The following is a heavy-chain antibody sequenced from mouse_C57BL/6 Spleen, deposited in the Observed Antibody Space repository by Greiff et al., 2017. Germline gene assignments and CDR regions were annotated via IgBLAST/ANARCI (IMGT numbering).Heavy chain of an antibody. CDR1: GFSLTSYG. J-gene: IGHJ4*01. Sequence: VKLMESGPGLVAPSQSLSITCTVSGFSLTSYGVHWVRQPPGKGLEWLVVIWSDGSTTYNSALKSRLSISKDNSKSQVFLKMNSLQTDDTAMYYCASSYGSSYYYYAMDYWGQGTSVTVSS. V-gene: IGHV2-6*03. CDR2: IWSDGST. D-gene: IGHD1-1*01. CDR3: ASSYGSSYYYYAMDY.